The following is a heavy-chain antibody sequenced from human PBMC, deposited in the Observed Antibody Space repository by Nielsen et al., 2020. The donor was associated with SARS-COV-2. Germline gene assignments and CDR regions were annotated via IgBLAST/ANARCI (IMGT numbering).Heavy chain of an antibody. CDR1: GYTFTTYD. D-gene: IGHD5-18*01. J-gene: IGHJ6*02. CDR3: ARWGNTAMVDYYYYVMDV. Sequence: ASVKVSCRASGYTFTTYDLNWVRQATGQGLEWMGWMNPNSGNTGYAQKFQGRVTMTRNTSISTAYMELSSLRSEDTAVYYCARWGNTAMVDYYYYVMDVWSQGTTVTVSS. CDR2: MNPNSGNT. V-gene: IGHV1-8*02.